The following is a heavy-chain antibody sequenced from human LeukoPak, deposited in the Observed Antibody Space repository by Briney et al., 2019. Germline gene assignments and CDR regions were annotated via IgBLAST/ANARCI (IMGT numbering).Heavy chain of an antibody. V-gene: IGHV3-30*04. CDR2: ISYDGSKK. Sequence: GGSLRLSCAASGFKFSSYAIHWVRQAPGKGLEWVTIISYDGSKKYYADSVKGRFTISRDNSKNTLYLLMNSLRAEDTALYYCAKDMTSTMVRGVSFDCWGQGTLVTVSS. CDR3: AKDMTSTMVRGVSFDC. J-gene: IGHJ4*02. D-gene: IGHD3-10*01. CDR1: GFKFSSYA.